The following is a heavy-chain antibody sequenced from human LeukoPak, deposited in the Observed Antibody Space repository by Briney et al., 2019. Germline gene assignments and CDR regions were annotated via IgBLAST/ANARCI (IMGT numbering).Heavy chain of an antibody. J-gene: IGHJ4*02. CDR1: GFTFSSYS. CDR3: ARDMVRGVPYFDY. CDR2: ISSSSSYI. Sequence: KPGGSLRLSCAASGFTFSSYSMNWVRQAPGKGLEWVSSISSSSSYIYYADSVKGRFTISRDNAKNSPYLQMNSLRAEDTAVYYCARDMVRGVPYFDYWGQGTLVTVSS. V-gene: IGHV3-21*01. D-gene: IGHD3-10*01.